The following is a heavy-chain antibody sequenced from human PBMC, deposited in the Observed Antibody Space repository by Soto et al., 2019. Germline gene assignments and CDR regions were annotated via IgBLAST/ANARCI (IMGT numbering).Heavy chain of an antibody. CDR1: GFTFSSYA. Sequence: HPGGSLRLSCAASGFTFSSYAMHWVRQAPGKGLEWVAVISYDGSNKYYADSVKGRFTISRDNSKNTLYLQTNSLRAEDTAVYYCTVGYCSSTSCSLDYWGQGTLVTVSS. V-gene: IGHV3-30-3*01. CDR2: ISYDGSNK. D-gene: IGHD2-2*01. J-gene: IGHJ4*02. CDR3: TVGYCSSTSCSLDY.